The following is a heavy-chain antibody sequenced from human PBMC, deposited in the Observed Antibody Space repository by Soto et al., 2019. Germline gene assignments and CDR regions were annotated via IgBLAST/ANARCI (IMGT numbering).Heavy chain of an antibody. CDR2: MNPNSGNT. Sequence: QVQLVQSGAEVKKPGASVKVSCKASGYTFTSYDINWVRQATGQGLEYLGWMNPNSGNTGYVRKFQGRVTMTRDTSISTAYMELSSLRSEDTAVYFCARGVKYGAYSRWFDPWGQGTLVTDSS. D-gene: IGHD4-17*01. CDR1: GYTFTSYD. CDR3: ARGVKYGAYSRWFDP. V-gene: IGHV1-8*01. J-gene: IGHJ5*02.